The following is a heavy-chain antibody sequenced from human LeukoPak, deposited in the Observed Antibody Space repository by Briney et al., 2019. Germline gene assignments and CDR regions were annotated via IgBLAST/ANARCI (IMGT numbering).Heavy chain of an antibody. CDR2: IYYSGST. J-gene: IGHJ5*02. CDR3: ARDAWDWFDP. Sequence: PSETLSLTCTVSDDSITIYYWSWIRQPPGKGLEWIGYIYYSGSTNYNPSLKSRVTISVDTSKNQFSLKLSSVTAADTAVYYCARDAWDWFDPWGQGTLVTVSS. V-gene: IGHV4-59*01. D-gene: IGHD7-27*01. CDR1: DDSITIYY.